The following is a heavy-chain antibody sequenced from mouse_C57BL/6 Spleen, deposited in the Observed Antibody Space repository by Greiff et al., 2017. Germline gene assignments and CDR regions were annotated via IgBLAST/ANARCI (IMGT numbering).Heavy chain of an antibody. CDR3: ARWDYYGSPSDY. J-gene: IGHJ2*01. CDR2: IDPEDGET. Sequence: FQLQQSGAELVKPGASVKLSCTASGFNITDYYMHWVKQRTEQGLEWIGRIDPEDGETNYAPKFQDKATITADTSSNTASLQLSSLTSEDTAVYYCARWDYYGSPSDYWGQGTTLTVSS. D-gene: IGHD1-1*01. CDR1: GFNITDYY. V-gene: IGHV14-2*01.